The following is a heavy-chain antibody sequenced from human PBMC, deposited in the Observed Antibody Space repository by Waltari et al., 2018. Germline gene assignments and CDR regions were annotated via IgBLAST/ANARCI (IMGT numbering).Heavy chain of an antibody. CDR2: SNSDGSST. J-gene: IGHJ2*01. D-gene: IGHD4-17*01. Sequence: EVQLLESGGGLVQPGGSLRLSCAAPGFTYSMYWMNWVRQAPGKGLVWVSRSNSDGSSTSYADSVKGRFTISKDNAKNTVYLQMNSLRAEDTAIYYCARGARRTTVTTGWWYFDLWGRGTLVTVSS. CDR1: GFTYSMYW. V-gene: IGHV3-74*01. CDR3: ARGARRTTVTTGWWYFDL.